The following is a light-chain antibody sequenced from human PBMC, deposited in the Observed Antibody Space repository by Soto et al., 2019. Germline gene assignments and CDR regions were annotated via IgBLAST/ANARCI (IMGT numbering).Light chain of an antibody. J-gene: IGKJ2*01. Sequence: DIQMTQSPSSLSASVGDRVTITCRASQSISDYLNWYQQKPGQAPKLLIYATSNLQRGVPSRFSGSGSGTDFTLTISSLPPEDFATYYCQQSYSTPPYTFGQGTNLEIK. CDR1: QSISDY. CDR2: ATS. V-gene: IGKV1-39*01. CDR3: QQSYSTPPYT.